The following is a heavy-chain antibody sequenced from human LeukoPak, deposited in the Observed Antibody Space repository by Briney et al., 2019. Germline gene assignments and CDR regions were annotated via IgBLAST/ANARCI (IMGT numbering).Heavy chain of an antibody. CDR3: ARPMGKYSSSLDAFDI. V-gene: IGHV3-48*03. D-gene: IGHD6-13*01. J-gene: IGHJ3*02. CDR1: GFTFSSYE. Sequence: GGSLRLSCAASGFTFSSYEMNWVRQAPGKGLEWVSYISSSGSTIYYADSVKGRFTISRDNAKNSLYLQMNSLRAEDTAVYYCARPMGKYSSSLDAFDIWGQGTMVTVSS. CDR2: ISSSGSTI.